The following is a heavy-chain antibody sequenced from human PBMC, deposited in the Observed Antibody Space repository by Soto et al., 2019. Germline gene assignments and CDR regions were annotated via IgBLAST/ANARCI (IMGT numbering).Heavy chain of an antibody. CDR1: GGTFSSYA. V-gene: IGHV1-69*13. Sequence: SVKVSCKASGGTFSSYAISWLRQAPGQGLEWMGGIIPIFGTANYAQKFQGRVTITADESTSTAYMELSSLRSEDTAVYYCARWRVGAKPFYFDYWGQGTLVTVSS. CDR3: ARWRVGAKPFYFDY. D-gene: IGHD1-26*01. CDR2: IIPIFGTA. J-gene: IGHJ4*02.